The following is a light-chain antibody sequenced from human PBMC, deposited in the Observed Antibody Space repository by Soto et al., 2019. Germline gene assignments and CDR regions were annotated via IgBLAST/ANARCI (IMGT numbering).Light chain of an antibody. CDR2: GAT. V-gene: IGKV3-15*01. Sequence: EIVRTQSPCTLSLSPGERSTLSCISSQTVRNNYLAWYQQKPGQAPRLLIHGATTRATGIPARFSGSGSGTEFTLTISSLQSEDFAVYYCQQYNNWPRTFGQGTKVDIK. CDR3: QQYNNWPRT. CDR1: QTVRNN. J-gene: IGKJ1*01.